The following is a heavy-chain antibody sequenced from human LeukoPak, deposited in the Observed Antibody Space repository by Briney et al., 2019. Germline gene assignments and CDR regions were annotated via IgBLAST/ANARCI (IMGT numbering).Heavy chain of an antibody. CDR1: GGSFRGYY. J-gene: IGHJ4*02. CDR3: ARESTTVAGTFDY. V-gene: IGHV4-34*01. CDR2: INHSGST. Sequence: KPSETLSLTCAVYGGSFRGYYWSWIRQPPGKGLEGIGEINHSGSTNYNPSLKSRVTISVDTSKNQFSLKLSSVTAADTAMYYCARESTTVAGTFDYWGQGTLVTVSS. D-gene: IGHD6-19*01.